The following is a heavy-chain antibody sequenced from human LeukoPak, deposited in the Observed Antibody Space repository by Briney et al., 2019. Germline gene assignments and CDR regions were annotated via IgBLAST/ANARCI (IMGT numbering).Heavy chain of an antibody. J-gene: IGHJ4*02. D-gene: IGHD6-6*01. V-gene: IGHV3-7*03. CDR2: IKQDGSEK. CDR3: AKDTTYSSSSFVFDY. Sequence: GGSLRLSCAASGFTFSSYWMSWVREAPGKGLEWVANIKQDGSEKYYVDSVKGRFTISRDNAKNSLYLQMNSLRAEDTALYYCAKDTTYSSSSFVFDYWGQGTLVTVSS. CDR1: GFTFSSYW.